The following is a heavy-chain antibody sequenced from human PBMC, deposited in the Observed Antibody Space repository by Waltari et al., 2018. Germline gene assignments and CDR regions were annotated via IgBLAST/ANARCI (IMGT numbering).Heavy chain of an antibody. Sequence: QVQLQESGPGLVKPSETLSLTCTVSGGSISSYYWSWIRQPPGKGLEWIGYIYYSGRTNYNPSLKSRVTISVDTSKNQFSLKLSSVTAADTAVYYCARGVAAAGLLYWGQGTLVTVSS. D-gene: IGHD6-13*01. V-gene: IGHV4-59*01. CDR1: GGSISSYY. J-gene: IGHJ4*02. CDR2: IYYSGRT. CDR3: ARGVAAAGLLY.